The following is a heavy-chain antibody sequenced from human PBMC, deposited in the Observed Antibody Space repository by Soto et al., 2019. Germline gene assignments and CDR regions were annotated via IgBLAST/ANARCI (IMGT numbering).Heavy chain of an antibody. Sequence: QLPLQASGPGLVKPAETLSLKCAVSGGSVSSGNYFWGWIRQPPGKGLEWIGNIYYNGDTYYSPSPKSEVTMPVDTAQSRFPLGLTSVTVADTAVYSFAGRLIDTWNHGNAFDFWAQGPLVSLSS. J-gene: IGHJ3*01. CDR3: AGRLIDTWNHGNAFDF. CDR2: IYYNGDT. V-gene: IGHV4-39*01. CDR1: GGSVSSGNYF. D-gene: IGHD1-20*01.